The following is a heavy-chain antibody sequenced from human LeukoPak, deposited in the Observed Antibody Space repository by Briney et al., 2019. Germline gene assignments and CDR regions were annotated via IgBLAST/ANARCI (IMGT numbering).Heavy chain of an antibody. CDR3: AKDQEYSGGWYYPDY. CDR1: GFIFSTYG. D-gene: IGHD6-19*01. J-gene: IGHJ4*02. V-gene: IGHV3-30*18. Sequence: GGSLRLSCAASGFIFSTYGMQWVRQAPGKGLEWVVTISYEGSIKYYADSVQGRFTISKDNSKNTLYLQMNSLRVEDTAMYFCAKDQEYSGGWYYPDYWGLGTLVIVSS. CDR2: ISYEGSIK.